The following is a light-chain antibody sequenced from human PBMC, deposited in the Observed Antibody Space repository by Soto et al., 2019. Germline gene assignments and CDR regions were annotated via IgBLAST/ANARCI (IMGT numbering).Light chain of an antibody. J-gene: IGKJ4*01. V-gene: IGKV3-20*01. CDR2: GAS. Sequence: EIVLTQSPATLSLSPGERATPSCRASQSINSDHLAWYQHKRGQAPRLLMYGASRRATGSPDRFSGSGSETDFTLSISRLEPEDFAVYYCQYFGSSPHTFGGGTKVEIK. CDR3: QYFGSSPHT. CDR1: QSINSDH.